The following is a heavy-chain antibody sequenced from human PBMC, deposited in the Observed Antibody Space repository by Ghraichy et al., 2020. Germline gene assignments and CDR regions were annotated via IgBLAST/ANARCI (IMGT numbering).Heavy chain of an antibody. CDR1: GFTFSSYA. Sequence: GGSLRLSCVASGFTFSSYAMSWVRQAPGKGLEWVSSISVTRRTTYYPDSVKGRFTISRDNSKNTLYLQMNSLRAEDTAVYYCAKAHLGATSFDYWGQGALVTVSS. V-gene: IGHV3-23*01. CDR2: ISVTRRTT. CDR3: AKAHLGATSFDY. D-gene: IGHD1-26*01. J-gene: IGHJ4*02.